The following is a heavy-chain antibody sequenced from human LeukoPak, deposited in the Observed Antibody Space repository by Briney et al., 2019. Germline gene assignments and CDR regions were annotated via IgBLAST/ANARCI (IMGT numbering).Heavy chain of an antibody. Sequence: GGSLRLSCATSGFSFSDYWMSWVRQAPGKGLEWVSYISSGSRTKQYADSVKGRFTISRDNAQSSVYLQMNSLRAEDSAVYYCARGGAARPDYWGQGTLVTVSS. V-gene: IGHV3-48*01. CDR2: ISSGSRTK. J-gene: IGHJ4*02. D-gene: IGHD6-6*01. CDR3: ARGGAARPDY. CDR1: GFSFSDYW.